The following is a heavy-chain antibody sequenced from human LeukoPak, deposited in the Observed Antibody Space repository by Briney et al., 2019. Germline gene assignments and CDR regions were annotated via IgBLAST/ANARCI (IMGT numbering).Heavy chain of an antibody. CDR2: TSPSTDYR. J-gene: IGHJ6*02. CDR3: ARKCVNTRGEVGMDV. V-gene: IGHV3-11*03. Sequence: GGSLRLSCAASGFTFGDYYMSWIRQAPGKGLEWVAYTSPSTDYRSYAPSVRGRFTNSRDNAKNSLSLEMNSLRAEDTAVYYCARKCVNTRGEVGMDVWGQGTTVTVSS. CDR1: GFTFGDYY. D-gene: IGHD3-16*01.